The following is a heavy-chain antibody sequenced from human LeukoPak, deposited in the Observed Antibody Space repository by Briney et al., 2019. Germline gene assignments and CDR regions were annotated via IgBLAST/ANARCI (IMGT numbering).Heavy chain of an antibody. J-gene: IGHJ4*02. D-gene: IGHD6-6*01. CDR2: IYSGGST. V-gene: IGHV3-66*01. CDR3: ARGEYSSSSPFDY. CDR1: GFTFSSNY. Sequence: PGGSLRLSCAASGFTFSSNYMSWVRQAPGKGLEWGSVIYSGGSTYYSDSVKGRFTISRDNSKNTLYLQMNSLRAEDTAVYYCARGEYSSSSPFDYWGQGTLVTVSS.